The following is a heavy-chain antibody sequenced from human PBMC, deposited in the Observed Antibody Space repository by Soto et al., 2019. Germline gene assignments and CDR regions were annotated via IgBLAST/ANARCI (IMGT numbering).Heavy chain of an antibody. CDR3: ARGRTVRSGNWNYGIAAAGPGY. J-gene: IGHJ4*02. CDR1: GYTFTSYD. D-gene: IGHD6-13*01. CDR2: MNPNSGNT. V-gene: IGHV1-8*01. Sequence: GASVKVFCKASGYTFTSYDINWVRQATGQGLEWMGWMNPNSGNTGYAQKFQGRVTMTRNTSISTAYMELSSLRSEDTAVYYCARGRTVRSGNWNYGIAAAGPGYWGQGTLVTVSS.